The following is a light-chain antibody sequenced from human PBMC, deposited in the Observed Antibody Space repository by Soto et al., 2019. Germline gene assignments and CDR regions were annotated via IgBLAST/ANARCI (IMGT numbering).Light chain of an antibody. V-gene: IGKV3-20*01. Sequence: ELVLTKSPGTLSLSPEERATLSCRASQSVSSSYLAWYQQKPGQAPRLLIYGASSRATGIPDRFSCSGSGPDFTLTISILEPEDFAVYYCQQYGSSPWTFGQGTKVEIK. CDR1: QSVSSSY. J-gene: IGKJ1*01. CDR3: QQYGSSPWT. CDR2: GAS.